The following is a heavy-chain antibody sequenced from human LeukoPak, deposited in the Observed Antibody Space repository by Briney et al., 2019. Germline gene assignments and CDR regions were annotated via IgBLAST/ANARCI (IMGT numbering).Heavy chain of an antibody. CDR2: IYSGDNT. Sequence: GGSLRLSCAASGFTVSSNYMSWVRQAPGEGLEWVSIIYSGDNTYYAHSVKGRFTISRDNSKNMLYLQMNSLRAEDTAVYSCAKKSGGVYPFDSWGQGTLVTVSS. CDR3: AKKSGGVYPFDS. V-gene: IGHV3-53*01. D-gene: IGHD3-16*01. CDR1: GFTVSSNY. J-gene: IGHJ4*02.